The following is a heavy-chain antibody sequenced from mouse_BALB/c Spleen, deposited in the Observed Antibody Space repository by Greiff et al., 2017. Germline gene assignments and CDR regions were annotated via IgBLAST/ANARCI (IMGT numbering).Heavy chain of an antibody. V-gene: IGHV5-6-2*01. Sequence: DVMLVESGGGLVKLGGSLKLSCAASGFTFSSYYMSWVRQTPEKRLELVAAINSNGGSTYYPDTVKGRFTISRDNAKNTLYLQMSSLKSEDTALYYCARHGESAWFAYWGQGTLVTVSA. CDR2: INSNGGST. CDR3: ARHGESAWFAY. CDR1: GFTFSSYY. J-gene: IGHJ3*01.